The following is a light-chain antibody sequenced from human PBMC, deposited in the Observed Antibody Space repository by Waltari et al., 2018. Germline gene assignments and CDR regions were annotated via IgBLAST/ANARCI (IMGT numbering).Light chain of an antibody. CDR2: WAS. V-gene: IGKV4-1*01. CDR3: HQYYSLPYT. CDR1: HSVFYTSNNKNY. Sequence: DIVMTQSPDSLSASLGDRTTIHCRTTHSVFYTSNNKNYLAWYQHKAGQPPKLLIYWASTRESGVPDRFSGSGSGTDFTLTISSLQAEDVAVYFCHQYYSLPYTFGQGTKLEIK. J-gene: IGKJ2*01.